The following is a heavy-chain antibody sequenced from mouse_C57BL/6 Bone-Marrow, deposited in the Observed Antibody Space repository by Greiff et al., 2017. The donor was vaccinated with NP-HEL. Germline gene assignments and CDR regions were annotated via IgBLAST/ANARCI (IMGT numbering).Heavy chain of an antibody. CDR3: TGRSMITTRMYAMDY. CDR2: IRLKSDNYAT. J-gene: IGHJ4*01. CDR1: GFTFSNYW. V-gene: IGHV6-3*01. Sequence: EVKLMESGGGLVQPGGSMKLSCVASGFTFSNYWMNWVRQSPEKGLEWVAQIRLKSDNYATHYAESVKGRFTISRDDSKSSVYLQMNNLRAEDTGIYYCTGRSMITTRMYAMDYWGQGTSVTVSS. D-gene: IGHD2-4*01.